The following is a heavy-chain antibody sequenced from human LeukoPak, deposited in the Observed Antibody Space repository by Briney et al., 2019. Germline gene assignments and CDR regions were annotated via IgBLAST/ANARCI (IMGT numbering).Heavy chain of an antibody. CDR3: TRHGGGGAGYAVFDN. J-gene: IGHJ4*02. Sequence: PTGGSLMLSCAASGFTFIGSAIHWVRHGSGKGLGRGGHIRSKTNNYAPSYAASVKGRFTISRDDSKNTAYLQMDSLKPEDTAVYYCTRHGGGGAGYAVFDNWGQGTLVTVSS. CDR2: IRSKTNNYAP. CDR1: GFTFIGSA. D-gene: IGHD5-12*01. V-gene: IGHV3-73*01.